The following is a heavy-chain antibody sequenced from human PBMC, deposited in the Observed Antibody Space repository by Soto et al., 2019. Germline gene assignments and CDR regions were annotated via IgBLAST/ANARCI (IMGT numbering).Heavy chain of an antibody. J-gene: IGHJ4*02. CDR1: GGSVSSGSYY. CDR3: TGGEQLVLDY. D-gene: IGHD6-13*01. CDR2: IYYSGST. Sequence: PSETLSLTCTVSGGSVSSGSYYWSWIRQPPGKGLEWIGYIYYSGSTNYNPSLKSRVTISVDTSKNQFSLKLSSVTAADTAVYYCTGGEQLVLDYWGQGTLVTVSS. V-gene: IGHV4-61*01.